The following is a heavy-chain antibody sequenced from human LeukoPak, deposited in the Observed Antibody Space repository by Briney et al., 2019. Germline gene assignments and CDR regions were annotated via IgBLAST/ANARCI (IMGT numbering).Heavy chain of an antibody. CDR2: ITYDGSNT. V-gene: IGHV3-30*18. CDR3: AKPYYYGSRSYMDY. CDR1: GFTFSSYG. J-gene: IGHJ4*02. Sequence: GGSLRPSCPASGFTFSSYGMHWVSQAPGKGLEWVAVITYDGSNTYYADSVKGRFTISRDNSKNMLYLQMNSLRAEDTAVYYCAKPYYYGSRSYMDYWGQGTLVTVSS. D-gene: IGHD3-10*01.